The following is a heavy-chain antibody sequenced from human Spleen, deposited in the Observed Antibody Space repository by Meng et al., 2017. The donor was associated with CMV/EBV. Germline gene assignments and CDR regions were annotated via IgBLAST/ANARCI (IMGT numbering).Heavy chain of an antibody. J-gene: IGHJ4*02. D-gene: IGHD6-19*01. Sequence: GGSLRLSCAASGFTFSSYGMHWVRQAPGKGLEWVAFIRYDGSNKYYADSVKGRFTISRDNSRNTLYLQMNGLRPEDTAIYYCAKDRGDSSGRYFDYWGQGALVTVSS. CDR3: AKDRGDSSGRYFDY. CDR1: GFTFSSYG. CDR2: IRYDGSNK. V-gene: IGHV3-30*02.